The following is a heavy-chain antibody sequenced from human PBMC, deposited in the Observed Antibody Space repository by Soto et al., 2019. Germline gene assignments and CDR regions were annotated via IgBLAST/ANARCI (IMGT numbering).Heavy chain of an antibody. J-gene: IGHJ4*02. CDR3: TKVQDRYYYDSNGYYV. V-gene: IGHV3-30*18. Sequence: GGSLRLSCAASGFTFSSYGMHWVRQAPGKGLEWVAAITYDRSNKYYADSVKGRFTISRDNSKNTLYLQMNSLSAENTVVYCWTKVQDRYYYDSNGYYVWGQGTLVTVSS. D-gene: IGHD3-22*01. CDR1: GFTFSSYG. CDR2: ITYDRSNK.